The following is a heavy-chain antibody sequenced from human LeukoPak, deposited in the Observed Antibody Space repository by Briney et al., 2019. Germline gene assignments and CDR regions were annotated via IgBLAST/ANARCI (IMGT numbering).Heavy chain of an antibody. CDR2: ISGSGGST. J-gene: IGHJ4*02. CDR3: AKVHSPFYCGGGSCYGIYYFDY. CDR1: GFTFSSYA. Sequence: GGSLRLSCAASGFTFSSYAMSWVRQAPGKGLEWVSAISGSGGSTYYADSVKGRFTISRDNSKNTLYLQMNSLRAEDTAVYYCAKVHSPFYCGGGSCYGIYYFDYWGQGTLVTVSS. D-gene: IGHD2-15*01. V-gene: IGHV3-23*01.